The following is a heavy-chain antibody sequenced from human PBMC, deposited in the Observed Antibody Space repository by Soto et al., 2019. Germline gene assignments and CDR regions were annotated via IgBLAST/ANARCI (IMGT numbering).Heavy chain of an antibody. CDR3: AREGGDIVQVPYY. D-gene: IGHD2-15*01. CDR1: GVSISRGDYY. V-gene: IGHV4-30-4*01. J-gene: IGHJ4*02. CDR2: IYYSGNT. Sequence: PSETLSLTCTVSGVSISRGDYYWSWIRQSPGRGLEWIGSIYYSGNTYYNPSLESRLTMSVDTSKNQFSLNLHSVIAADTAVYFCAREGGDIVQVPYYWGQGTLVTVSS.